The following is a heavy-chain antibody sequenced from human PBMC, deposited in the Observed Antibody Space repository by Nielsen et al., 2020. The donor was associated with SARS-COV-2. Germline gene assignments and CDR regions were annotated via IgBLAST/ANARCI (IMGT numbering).Heavy chain of an antibody. V-gene: IGHV3-30*18. J-gene: IGHJ4*02. CDR1: GFTFSSYG. D-gene: IGHD5-18*01. CDR2: ISLDGSQK. CDR3: AKEGVDTQYYFDY. Sequence: GESLKISCAASGFTFSSYGMHWVRQAPGKGLEWVAVISLDGSQKYPADSVKSRFTISRDNAKNTLYLQMNSLRAEDTAVYYCAKEGVDTQYYFDYWGQGNLVTVSS.